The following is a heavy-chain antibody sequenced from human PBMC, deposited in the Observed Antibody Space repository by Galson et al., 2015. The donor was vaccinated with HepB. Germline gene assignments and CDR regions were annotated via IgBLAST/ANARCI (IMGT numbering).Heavy chain of an antibody. Sequence: SLRLSCAASGFTFDDYAMHWVRQAPGKGLEWVSGISWNSGSIGYADSVKGRFTISRDNAKNSLYLQMNSLRAEDTALYYCAKDRGGYGSGSYSDYWGQGTLVTVSS. CDR3: AKDRGGYGSGSYSDY. V-gene: IGHV3-9*01. J-gene: IGHJ4*02. CDR2: ISWNSGSI. CDR1: GFTFDDYA. D-gene: IGHD3-10*01.